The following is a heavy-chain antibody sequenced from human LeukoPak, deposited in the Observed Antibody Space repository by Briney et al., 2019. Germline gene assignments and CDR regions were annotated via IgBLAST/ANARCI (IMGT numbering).Heavy chain of an antibody. Sequence: GASVTVSLTFSVYSFTDYYIHWVGQAPGQGVEGMGWINPNSGDTNYAQKFQGRVTLTKDTSISTAFMELYSLRSDDTAVYYCARDLPSGNHQRFYFDYWGRGTLITVSS. CDR2: INPNSGDT. D-gene: IGHD1-14*01. CDR3: ARDLPSGNHQRFYFDY. CDR1: VYSFTDYY. V-gene: IGHV1-2*02. J-gene: IGHJ4*02.